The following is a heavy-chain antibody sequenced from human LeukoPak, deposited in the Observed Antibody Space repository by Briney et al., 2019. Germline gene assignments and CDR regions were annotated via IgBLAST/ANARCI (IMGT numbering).Heavy chain of an antibody. J-gene: IGHJ4*02. V-gene: IGHV3-7*01. CDR2: IKQDGSEK. CDR3: ARESFAARWD. CDR1: GFTFNGYW. Sequence: GGSLRLSCAASGFTFNGYWMSWVRQAPGKGLEWVANIKQDGSEKDYVDSVKGRFTISRDNAKNSLYLQMNSLTAEDTAVYYCARESFAARWDWGQGTLVTVSS. D-gene: IGHD6-6*01.